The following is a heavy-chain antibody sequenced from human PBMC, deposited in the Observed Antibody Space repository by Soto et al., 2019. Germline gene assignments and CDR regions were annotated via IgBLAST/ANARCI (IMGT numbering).Heavy chain of an antibody. CDR1: GGSISSGGYY. CDR2: IYYSGST. V-gene: IGHV4-31*03. CDR3: ARVGGINWFDP. J-gene: IGHJ5*02. Sequence: QVKLQESGPGLVKPSQTLSLTCTVSGGSISSGGYYWSWIRQHPGKGLEWIGYIYYSGSTYYNPSLKSRVTISVDTSKNQCSRKLSSVTAADTAVYYCARVGGINWFDPWGQGTLVTVSS. D-gene: IGHD3-16*01.